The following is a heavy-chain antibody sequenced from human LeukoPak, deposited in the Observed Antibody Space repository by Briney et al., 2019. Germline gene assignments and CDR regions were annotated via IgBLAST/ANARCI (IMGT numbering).Heavy chain of an antibody. D-gene: IGHD6-19*01. CDR2: IYYSGST. Sequence: PSETLSLTCTVSGGSISSYYWSWIRQPPGKGLEWIGYIYYSGSTNYKPSLKSRVTISVDTSKNQFSLKLRSVTAADTAVYYCARGQARLAWFDPWGQGTLVTVSS. V-gene: IGHV4-59*08. CDR1: GGSISSYY. CDR3: ARGQARLAWFDP. J-gene: IGHJ5*02.